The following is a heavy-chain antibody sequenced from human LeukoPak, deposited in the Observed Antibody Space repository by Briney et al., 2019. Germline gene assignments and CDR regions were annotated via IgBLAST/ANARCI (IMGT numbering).Heavy chain of an antibody. V-gene: IGHV3-30*02. D-gene: IGHD1-20*01. CDR2: IRYDGSNK. Sequence: GGSLRLSCAASGFTFSSYGMHWVRQAPGKGLEWVAFIRYDGSNKYYADSVKGRFTISRDNSKNTLYLQMNSLRAEDTAMYYCARDTSPGITGTYWGQGTLVTVSS. CDR1: GFTFSSYG. J-gene: IGHJ4*02. CDR3: ARDTSPGITGTY.